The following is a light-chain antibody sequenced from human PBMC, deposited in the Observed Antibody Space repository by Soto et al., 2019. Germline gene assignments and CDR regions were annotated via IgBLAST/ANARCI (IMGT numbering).Light chain of an antibody. J-gene: IGKJ5*01. CDR1: QSIRSY. V-gene: IGKV1-39*01. Sequence: DIQMTQSPTSLSASVGDRVTITCRASQSIRSYLNWYQQKPGKAPKVLIYAASSLQSGVPSRFSGSGSGTDFTLTISSLQPEDFATYYCQQSDSTPITFGXGTRLEIK. CDR2: AAS. CDR3: QQSDSTPIT.